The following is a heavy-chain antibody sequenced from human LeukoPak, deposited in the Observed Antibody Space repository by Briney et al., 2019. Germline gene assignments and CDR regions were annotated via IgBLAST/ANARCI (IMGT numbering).Heavy chain of an antibody. CDR3: ATQQGGNPAY. J-gene: IGHJ4*02. V-gene: IGHV4-34*01. Sequence: PSETLSLTCAVYGGSFSGYYWSWIRQPPGKGLEWIGEINHSGSTNYNPSLKSRVTISVDTSKNQFSLKLSSVTAADTAVYYCATQQGGNPAYWGQGTLVTVS. CDR1: GGSFSGYY. D-gene: IGHD1-14*01. CDR2: INHSGST.